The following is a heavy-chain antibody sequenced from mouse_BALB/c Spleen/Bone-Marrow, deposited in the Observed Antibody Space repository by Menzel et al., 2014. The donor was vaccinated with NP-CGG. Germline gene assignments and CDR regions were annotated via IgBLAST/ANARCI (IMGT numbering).Heavy chain of an antibody. CDR1: GYVFSSYW. CDR3: ARSGYGSNYDY. J-gene: IGHJ2*01. CDR2: IYPGDGDT. V-gene: IGHV1-80*01. D-gene: IGHD1-1*01. Sequence: QVQLQQSGAELVRPGSSVKISCKASGYVFSSYWMIWVRQRPGQGLEWIGQIYPGDGDTNYNGKFKGKATLTADKSSSTAYMQLSSLTSEDSAVYFCARSGYGSNYDYWDQGTTLTVSS.